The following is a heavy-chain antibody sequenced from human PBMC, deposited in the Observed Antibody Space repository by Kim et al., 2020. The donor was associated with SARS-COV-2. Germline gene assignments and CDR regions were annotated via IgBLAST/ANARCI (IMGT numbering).Heavy chain of an antibody. Sequence: SETLSLTCTVSGGSITSISYYWGWIRQPPGEKMEWIGSMYHTGSSYYNPSLKSRVTISVDTSKNQFSLKLRSVTAADTAVYYFARSWFGELFTGCFDPWG. CDR2: MYHTGSS. D-gene: IGHD3-10*01. V-gene: IGHV4-39*01. CDR1: GGSITSISYY. CDR3: ARSWFGELFTGCFDP. J-gene: IGHJ5*02.